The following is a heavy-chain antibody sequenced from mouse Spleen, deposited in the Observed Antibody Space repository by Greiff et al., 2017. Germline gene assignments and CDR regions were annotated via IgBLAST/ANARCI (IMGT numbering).Heavy chain of an antibody. V-gene: IGHV2-2*01. Sequence: VQLQESGPGLVQPSQSLSITCTVSGFSLTSYGVHWVRQSPGKGLEWLGVIWSGGSTDYNAAFISRLSISKDNSKSQVFFKMNSLQADDTAIYYCASTGGDWYFDVWGAGTTVTVSS. J-gene: IGHJ1*01. CDR2: IWSGGST. D-gene: IGHD4-1*01. CDR1: GFSLTSYG. CDR3: ASTGGDWYFDV.